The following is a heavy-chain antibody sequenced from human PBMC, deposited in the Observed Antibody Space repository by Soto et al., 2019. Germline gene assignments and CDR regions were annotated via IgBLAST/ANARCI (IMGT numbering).Heavy chain of an antibody. CDR1: GGTFSSYT. CDR3: ANTYSSSWHVSWFDP. Sequence: QVQLVQSGAEVKKPGSSVKVSCKASGGTFSSYTISWVRQAPGQGLEWMGRIIPILGIANYAQKFQGRVTITADKSTSTAYMELSSLRSEDTAVYYCANTYSSSWHVSWFDPWGQGTLVTVSS. V-gene: IGHV1-69*02. J-gene: IGHJ5*02. D-gene: IGHD6-13*01. CDR2: IIPILGIA.